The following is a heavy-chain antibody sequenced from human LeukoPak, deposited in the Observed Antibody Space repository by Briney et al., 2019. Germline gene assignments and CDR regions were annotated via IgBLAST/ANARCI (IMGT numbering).Heavy chain of an antibody. Sequence: GRSLRLSCAASGFTFSSYAMHWVRQAPGKGLEWVAVISYDGSNKYYADSVKGRFTISRDNSKNTLYLQMNSLRAEDTAVYYCARDRAISWYDYWGQGTLVTVSS. V-gene: IGHV3-30-3*01. CDR3: ARDRAISWYDY. CDR1: GFTFSSYA. J-gene: IGHJ4*02. D-gene: IGHD6-13*01. CDR2: ISYDGSNK.